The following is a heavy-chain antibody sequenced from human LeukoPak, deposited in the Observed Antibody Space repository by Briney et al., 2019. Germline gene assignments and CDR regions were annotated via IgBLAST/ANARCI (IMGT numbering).Heavy chain of an antibody. D-gene: IGHD2-21*02. CDR1: GFTFSSYA. CDR2: ISGSGGST. V-gene: IGHV3-23*01. CDR3: AKGLTTVVVTEPIDY. J-gene: IGHJ4*02. Sequence: PGGSLRLSFSASGFTFSSYAMSSVRQAPGEGLEWVSAISGSGGSTYYADSVKGRFTISRDNSKNALYRQMNSLRAEDTAVYYCAKGLTTVVVTEPIDYWGQGTLVTVSS.